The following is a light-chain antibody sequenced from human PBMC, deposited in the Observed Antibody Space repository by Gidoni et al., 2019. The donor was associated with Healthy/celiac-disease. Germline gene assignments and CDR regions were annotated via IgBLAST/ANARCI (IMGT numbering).Light chain of an antibody. CDR2: DVS. Sequence: QSALTQPASVSGSPGQSITIYCTGTSSDVGGYNYVSWYQQHPGTAPKLMIYDVSTRPSGVSNRFSGSKSGNTASLTISGLQAEDEADYYCSSYTSSSTPYWVFGGGTKLTVL. V-gene: IGLV2-14*01. J-gene: IGLJ3*02. CDR3: SSYTSSSTPYWV. CDR1: SSDVGGYNY.